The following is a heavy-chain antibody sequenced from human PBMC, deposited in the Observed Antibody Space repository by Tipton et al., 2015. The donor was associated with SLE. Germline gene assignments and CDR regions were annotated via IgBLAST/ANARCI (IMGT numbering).Heavy chain of an antibody. CDR1: GFTISSYG. CDR3: AKAGAPAVDLNWLDP. D-gene: IGHD7-27*01. CDR2: IRFDGSNK. V-gene: IGHV3-30*02. Sequence: SLRLSCEASGFTISSYGMVWVRQAPGKGLEWVAFIRFDGSNKYYGDSVKGRFTISRDNSKNTLYLQLNSLRTEDTAVYYCAKAGAPAVDLNWLDPWGQGTLVTVSS. J-gene: IGHJ5*02.